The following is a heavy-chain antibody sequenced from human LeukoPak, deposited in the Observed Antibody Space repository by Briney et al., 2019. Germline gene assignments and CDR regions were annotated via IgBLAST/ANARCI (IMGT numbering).Heavy chain of an antibody. Sequence: PGGSLRLSCAASGFTFSSYAMHWVRQAPGKGLEWVAVISYDGSNKYYADSVKGRFTISRDNSKNTLYLQMNSLRAEDTAVYYCARDITSYPTDIVVVPAAHTLGYWGQGTLVTVSS. D-gene: IGHD2-2*01. J-gene: IGHJ4*02. CDR2: ISYDGSNK. CDR1: GFTFSSYA. CDR3: ARDITSYPTDIVVVPAAHTLGY. V-gene: IGHV3-30*01.